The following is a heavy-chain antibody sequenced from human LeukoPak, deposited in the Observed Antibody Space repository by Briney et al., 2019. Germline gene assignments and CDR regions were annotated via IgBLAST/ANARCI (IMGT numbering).Heavy chain of an antibody. J-gene: IGHJ4*02. D-gene: IGHD1-26*01. CDR1: GDSISTSSYY. V-gene: IGHV4-39*07. CDR2: IYYSGST. CDR3: ARDIVGYFDY. Sequence: SETLSLTCSVSGDSISTSSYYWGWIRQPPGKGLEWIGTIYYSGSTYYNPSLTSRVTISVDTSKNQFSLKLSSVTAADTAVYYCARDIVGYFDYWGQGTLVTVSS.